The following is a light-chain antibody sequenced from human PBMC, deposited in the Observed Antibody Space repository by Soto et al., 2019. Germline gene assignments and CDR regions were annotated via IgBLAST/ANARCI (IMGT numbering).Light chain of an antibody. J-gene: IGKJ1*01. CDR1: QSISSC. V-gene: IGKV1-5*01. CDR3: QQFDSYAWT. Sequence: IQMTQSPSTLSPSLGDRVTITCRASQSISSCFAWYQQKQGKAPKILMYDASSLESGVPSRFSGSVSGTEGTITISSLQQDDGSTYYCQQFDSYAWTFGQGTKVDIK. CDR2: DAS.